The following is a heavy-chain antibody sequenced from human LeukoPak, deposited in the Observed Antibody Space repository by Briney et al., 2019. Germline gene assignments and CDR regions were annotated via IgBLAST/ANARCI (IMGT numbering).Heavy chain of an antibody. CDR1: GGSISSSSYY. J-gene: IGHJ4*02. Sequence: PSETLSLTCTVSGGSISSSSYYWGWIRQPPGKGLEWIGSIYYSGSTYYNPSLKSRVTISVDTSKNQFSLKLSSVTAADTAVYYCAGIYDYVWGSYRPYPISFDYWGQGTLVTVSS. CDR2: IYYSGST. D-gene: IGHD3-16*02. V-gene: IGHV4-39*07. CDR3: AGIYDYVWGSYRPYPISFDY.